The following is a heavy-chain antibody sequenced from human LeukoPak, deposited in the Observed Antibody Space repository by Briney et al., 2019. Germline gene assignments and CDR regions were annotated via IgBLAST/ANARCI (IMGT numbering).Heavy chain of an antibody. CDR2: IYYSGST. CDR3: ARHVSSGYQSNWFDP. CDR1: GGSISSGGYY. Sequence: SETLSLTCTVSGGSISSGGYYWSWIRQHPGKGLEWIGYIYYSGSTYYNPSLKSRVTISVDTSKNQFSLKLSSVTAADTAVYYCARHVSSGYQSNWFDPWGQGTLVTVSS. J-gene: IGHJ5*02. D-gene: IGHD3-22*01. V-gene: IGHV4-31*03.